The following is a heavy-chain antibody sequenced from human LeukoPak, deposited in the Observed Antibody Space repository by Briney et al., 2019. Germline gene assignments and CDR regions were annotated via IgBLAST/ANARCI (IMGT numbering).Heavy chain of an antibody. V-gene: IGHV4-4*07. CDR2: IYTSGST. Sequence: SETLSLTCTVSGGSTSSYYWSWIRQPAGKGLEWIGRIYTSGSTNYNPSLKSRVTMSVDTSKNQFSLKLSSVTAADTAVYYCAREALSDGYSSSWYVLYWGQGTLVTVSS. CDR1: GGSTSSYY. D-gene: IGHD6-13*01. CDR3: AREALSDGYSSSWYVLY. J-gene: IGHJ4*02.